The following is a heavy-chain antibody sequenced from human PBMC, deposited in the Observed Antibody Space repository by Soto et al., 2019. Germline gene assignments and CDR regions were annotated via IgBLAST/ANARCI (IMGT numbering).Heavy chain of an antibody. Sequence: GGSLRLSCAASGFTFSNAWMNWVRQAPGKGLEWVGRIKSKTDGGTTDYAAPVKGRFTISRDDSKNTLYLQMNSLKTEDTAVYYCITLGYCSSTSCYPHYYYYYGMDVWGQGTTVTVSS. CDR3: ITLGYCSSTSCYPHYYYYYGMDV. CDR2: IKSKTDGGTT. V-gene: IGHV3-15*07. CDR1: GFTFSNAW. D-gene: IGHD2-2*01. J-gene: IGHJ6*02.